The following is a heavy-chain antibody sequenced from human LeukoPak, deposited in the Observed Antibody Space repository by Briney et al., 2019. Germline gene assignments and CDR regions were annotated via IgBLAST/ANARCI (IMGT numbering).Heavy chain of an antibody. J-gene: IGHJ3*01. Sequence: SETLSLTCGVSGGSITSTNYWTWVRQPPGKGLEWIGEVNLQGSTNYNPSLMGRVAISVDMSENHISLQLTSVTAADTAMYYCARDASLQTGAFDVWGQGTMATVSS. CDR2: VNLQGST. CDR3: ARDASLQTGAFDV. V-gene: IGHV4-4*02. CDR1: GGSITSTNY. D-gene: IGHD5-24*01.